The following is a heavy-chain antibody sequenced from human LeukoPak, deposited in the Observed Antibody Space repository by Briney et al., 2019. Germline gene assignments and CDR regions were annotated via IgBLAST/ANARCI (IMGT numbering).Heavy chain of an antibody. V-gene: IGHV1-18*01. D-gene: IGHD6-13*01. CDR1: GYTFTNYG. CDR2: ISAYNGNI. J-gene: IGHJ4*02. CDR3: ARDQSLVAYSSTWFDY. Sequence: AASVTVSFKASGYTFTNYGISWVRQAPGQGLEWMGWISAYNGNIDYAQNLQGRVTMTTDTLTSTAYMELRSLRSDDTAVYYCARDQSLVAYSSTWFDYWGQGTPVTVSS.